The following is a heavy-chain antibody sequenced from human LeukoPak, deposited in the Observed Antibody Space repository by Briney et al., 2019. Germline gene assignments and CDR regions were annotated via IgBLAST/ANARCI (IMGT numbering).Heavy chain of an antibody. J-gene: IGHJ4*02. CDR1: GFTFSSYA. Sequence: GGSLRLSCAASGFTFSSYAMSWVRQAPGKGLEWVSAISGSGGSTYYADSVKGRFTISRDNSKNTLYLQMSSLRAEDTAVYYCAKQDHYDFWSGYQHFDYWGQGTLVTVSS. D-gene: IGHD3-3*01. V-gene: IGHV3-23*01. CDR3: AKQDHYDFWSGYQHFDY. CDR2: ISGSGGST.